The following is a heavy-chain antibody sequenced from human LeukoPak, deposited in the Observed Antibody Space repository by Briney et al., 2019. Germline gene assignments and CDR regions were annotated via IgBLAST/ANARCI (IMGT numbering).Heavy chain of an antibody. CDR1: GGSISSSNW. CDR3: ARVTNSGYDYDDY. J-gene: IGHJ4*02. CDR2: IYHSGST. V-gene: IGHV4-4*02. Sequence: PSETLSLTCAVSGGSISSSNWWSWVRQPPGEGLEWIGEIYHSGSTNYNPSLKSRVTISVDKSKNQFSLKLSSVTAADTAVYYCARVTNSGYDYDDYWGQGTLVTVSS. D-gene: IGHD5-12*01.